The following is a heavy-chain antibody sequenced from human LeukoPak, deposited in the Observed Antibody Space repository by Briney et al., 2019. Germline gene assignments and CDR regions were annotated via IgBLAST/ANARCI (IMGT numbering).Heavy chain of an antibody. D-gene: IGHD3-22*01. CDR1: GGSISSGDYY. CDR2: IYYSGST. V-gene: IGHV4-30-4*01. CDR3: ARREGSGYYGYFDY. Sequence: PSQTLSLTCTVSGGSISSGDYYWSWIRQPPGKGLEWIGYIYYSGSTNYNPSLKSRVTISVDTSKNQFSLKLSSVTAADTAVYYCARREGSGYYGYFDYWGQGTLVTVSS. J-gene: IGHJ4*02.